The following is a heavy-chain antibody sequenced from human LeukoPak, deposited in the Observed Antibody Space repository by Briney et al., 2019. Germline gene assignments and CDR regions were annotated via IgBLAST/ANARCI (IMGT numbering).Heavy chain of an antibody. CDR2: INPNSGDT. Sequence: ASVKVSCKASGYTLTGYYMHWVRQAPQQGLEWMGWINPNSGDTNYAQEFQDRVTMTSDTSISTAYMELRGLRYDDTAMYYCTRRGTPGAFDIWGQGTMVTVSS. J-gene: IGHJ3*02. CDR1: GYTLTGYY. D-gene: IGHD3-16*01. CDR3: TRRGTPGAFDI. V-gene: IGHV1-2*02.